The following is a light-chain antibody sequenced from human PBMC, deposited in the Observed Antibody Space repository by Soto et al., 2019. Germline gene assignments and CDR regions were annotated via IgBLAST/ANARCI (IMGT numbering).Light chain of an antibody. CDR1: QSVKSN. V-gene: IGKV3-15*01. CDR2: GAS. Sequence: EIVMTQSPATLSVSPGERATLSCRASQSVKSNLAWYQQKPGQAPRLLISGASTRATGVPARFSGSGSGIEFTLTISSLQSEDFAVYYCQQYNNLPLTFGQGTKVEIK. CDR3: QQYNNLPLT. J-gene: IGKJ1*01.